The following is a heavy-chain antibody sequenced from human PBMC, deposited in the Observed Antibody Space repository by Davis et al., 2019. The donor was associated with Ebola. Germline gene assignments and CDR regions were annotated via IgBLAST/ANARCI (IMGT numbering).Heavy chain of an antibody. CDR3: ARGKVISPEGAKTVDY. CDR2: INHSGST. CDR1: GFTFSSYS. Sequence: ESLKISCAASGFTFSSYSMNWVRQAPGKGLEWIGEINHSGSTNYNPSLKSRVTISIDSSQNQFSLKLSSVTAADTAVYYCARGKVISPEGAKTVDYWGQGTLVSVSS. V-gene: IGHV4-34*01. D-gene: IGHD1-14*01. J-gene: IGHJ4*02.